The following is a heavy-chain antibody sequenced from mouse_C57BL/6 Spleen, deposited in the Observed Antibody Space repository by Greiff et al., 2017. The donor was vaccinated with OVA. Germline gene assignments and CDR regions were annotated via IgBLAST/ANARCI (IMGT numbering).Heavy chain of an antibody. CDR2: IHPNSGST. D-gene: IGHD2-4*01. CDR1: GYTFTSYW. J-gene: IGHJ2*01. Sequence: VQLRQPGAELVKPGASVKLSCKASGYTFTSYWMHWVKQRPGQGLEWIGMIHPNSGSTNYNEKFKSKATLTVDKSSSTAYMQLSSLTSEDSAVYYCARGEDYDTGYFDYWGQGTTLTVSS. V-gene: IGHV1-64*01. CDR3: ARGEDYDTGYFDY.